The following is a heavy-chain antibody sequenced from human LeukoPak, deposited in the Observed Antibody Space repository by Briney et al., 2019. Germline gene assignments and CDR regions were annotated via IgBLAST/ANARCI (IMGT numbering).Heavy chain of an antibody. CDR2: ISSSGSSK. CDR1: GFTFSNFE. CDR3: ARGTYTSGWD. J-gene: IGHJ4*02. D-gene: IGHD6-19*01. V-gene: IGHV3-48*03. Sequence: PGGSLRLSCAASGFTFSNFEMNWGRQAPGKGLEWVAYISSSGSSKHYADSVKGRFTISRDNAKRSLYLQMNSLRVEDTAVYYCARGTYTSGWDWGQGTLVTVSS.